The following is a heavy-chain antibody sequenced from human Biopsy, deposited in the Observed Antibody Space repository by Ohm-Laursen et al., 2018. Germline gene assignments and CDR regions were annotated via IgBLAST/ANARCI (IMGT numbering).Heavy chain of an antibody. CDR1: GFRFADYA. V-gene: IGHV3-9*01. J-gene: IGHJ4*02. CDR2: ISWSSGTI. D-gene: IGHD6-19*01. Sequence: SSLRLSCAASGFRFADYAMQWVRQAPGKGLEWVSGISWSSGTIGYADSVKGRFTVPRDNAKNSLFLQMDSLRVEDTALYYCVKSAYSSGFWEAFDYWGQGTLVTVSS. CDR3: VKSAYSSGFWEAFDY.